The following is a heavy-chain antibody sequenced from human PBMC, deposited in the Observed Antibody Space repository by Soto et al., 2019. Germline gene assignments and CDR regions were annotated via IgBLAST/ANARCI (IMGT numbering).Heavy chain of an antibody. CDR3: ARDLYCSSTSCHNVY. D-gene: IGHD2-2*01. V-gene: IGHV1-3*01. Sequence: QVQLVQSGAEVKKPGASVKVSCKASGYTFTSYAMHWVRQAPGQRLEWMGWINAGNGNTKYSQKFQGRVTITRDTSASTAYMELSSLRSEDTAVYYCARDLYCSSTSCHNVYWGQGTLVTVSS. CDR1: GYTFTSYA. CDR2: INAGNGNT. J-gene: IGHJ4*02.